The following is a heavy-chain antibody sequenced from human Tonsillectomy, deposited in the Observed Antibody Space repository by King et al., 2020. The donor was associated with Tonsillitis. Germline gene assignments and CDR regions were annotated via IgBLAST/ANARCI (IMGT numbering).Heavy chain of an antibody. CDR2: ISWNSGSV. CDR3: ANDLIIAVAGTPGDAFDI. V-gene: IGHV3-9*01. D-gene: IGHD6-13*01. Sequence: VQLVESGGGLVQPGRSLRLSCVASGFTFEDYAMYWVRQAPGKGLEWVSGISWNSGSVAYADSVKGRFTISRDNAKNSLYLQMNSLRAEDTALYDCANDLIIAVAGTPGDAFDIWGQGTMVTVSS. CDR1: GFTFEDYA. J-gene: IGHJ3*02.